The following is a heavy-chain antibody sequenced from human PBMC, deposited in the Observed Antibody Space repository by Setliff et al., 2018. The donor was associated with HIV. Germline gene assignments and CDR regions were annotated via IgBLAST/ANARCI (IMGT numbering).Heavy chain of an antibody. J-gene: IGHJ5*02. D-gene: IGHD3-10*01. Sequence: GGSLRLSCAASGFTFSSYGMHWVRQAPGKGLEWVAVIWYDGSNEYYPDSVKGRFTISRDNSKNTLYLEMNSLRVEDTAVYYCVRTIGNWGPGNHWGQGTLVTVSS. V-gene: IGHV3-33*01. CDR2: IWYDGSNE. CDR3: VRTIGNWGPGNH. CDR1: GFTFSSYG.